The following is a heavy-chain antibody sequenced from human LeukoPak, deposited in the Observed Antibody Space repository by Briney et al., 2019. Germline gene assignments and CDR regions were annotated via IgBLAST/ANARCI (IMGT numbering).Heavy chain of an antibody. CDR3: ASLGVAVAAHAFDI. D-gene: IGHD6-19*01. CDR1: GGSISSYY. V-gene: IGHV4-59*01. Sequence: SETLSLTCTVSGGSISSYYWSWIRQPPGKGLEWIGYIYYSGSTNYNPSLKSRVTISVDTSKNQFSLKLSSMTAADTAVYYCASLGVAVAAHAFDIWGQGTMVTVSS. J-gene: IGHJ3*02. CDR2: IYYSGST.